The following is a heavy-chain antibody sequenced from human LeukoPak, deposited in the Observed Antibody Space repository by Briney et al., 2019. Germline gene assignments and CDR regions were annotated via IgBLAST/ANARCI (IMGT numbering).Heavy chain of an antibody. CDR1: GYKFTDFW. Sequence: GESLQISCKGFGYKFTDFWIGWVRQMPGKGLEWVGIIYPGDSDARYNPSFQGLVSISADKSITTAYLHWSSLKASDSAMYYCGRGFCSASGCDNWFDPWGQGTLVSASS. J-gene: IGHJ5*02. D-gene: IGHD2-15*01. CDR3: GRGFCSASGCDNWFDP. V-gene: IGHV5-51*01. CDR2: IYPGDSDA.